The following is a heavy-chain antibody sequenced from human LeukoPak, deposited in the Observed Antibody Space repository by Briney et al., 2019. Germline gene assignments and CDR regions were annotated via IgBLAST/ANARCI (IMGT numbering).Heavy chain of an antibody. V-gene: IGHV4-61*02. J-gene: IGHJ6*03. CDR3: ARGRRLFGYYYYYMDV. CDR2: IYTSGST. D-gene: IGHD3-3*01. CDR1: GGSISSGSYY. Sequence: SQTLSLTCTVSGGSISSGSYYWSWIRQPAGKGLEWIGRIYTSGSTNYNPSLKSRVTISVDTSKNQFSLKLSSVTAADTAVYYCARGRRLFGYYYYYMDVWGKGTTVTVSS.